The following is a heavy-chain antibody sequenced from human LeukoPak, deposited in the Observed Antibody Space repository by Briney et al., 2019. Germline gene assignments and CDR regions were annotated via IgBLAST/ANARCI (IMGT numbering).Heavy chain of an antibody. D-gene: IGHD6-6*01. Sequence: SETLSLTCTVSGDSISDSDYYWGWIRQPPGKGLEWIGSIYYTGSTYYNPSLKSRLTISVDTSNNQFSLKLNSVTAADTAVYYCASEALGGWFDPWGQGTLVTVSS. CDR1: GDSISDSDYY. V-gene: IGHV4-39*02. CDR3: ASEALGGWFDP. J-gene: IGHJ5*02. CDR2: IYYTGST.